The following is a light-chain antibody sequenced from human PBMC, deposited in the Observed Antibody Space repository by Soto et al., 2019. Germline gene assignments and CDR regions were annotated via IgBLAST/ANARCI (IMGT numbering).Light chain of an antibody. J-gene: IGKJ1*01. CDR1: QSVNSSY. V-gene: IGKV3-20*01. CDR3: QQYGSSPA. CDR2: GAS. Sequence: EIELTQSPGTLSLSPGERATLSCRASQSVNSSYLAWYQQKPGQALRLLIYGASSRATGIPDRFSGSGSGTDFTLTISRLEPEDFAVYYCQQYGSSPAFGQGTKVDIK.